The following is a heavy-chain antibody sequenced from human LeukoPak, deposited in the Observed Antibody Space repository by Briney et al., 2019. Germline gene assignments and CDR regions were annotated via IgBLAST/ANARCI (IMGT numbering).Heavy chain of an antibody. CDR1: GASISSSIHY. CDR2: VYYSGGT. CDR3: ARVEVVRGVSNWFDP. J-gene: IGHJ5*02. Sequence: SETLSLTCAVSGASISSSIHYWGWVRQPPGKGLEWIGSVYYSGGTYYNPSLESRLTISVDTSNNRFSLKLKSVTAADTAVYYCARVEVVRGVSNWFDPWGQGTLVTVSS. V-gene: IGHV4-39*07. D-gene: IGHD3-10*01.